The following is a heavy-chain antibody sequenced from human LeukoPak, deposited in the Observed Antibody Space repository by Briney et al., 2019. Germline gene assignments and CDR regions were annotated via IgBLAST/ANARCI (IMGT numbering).Heavy chain of an antibody. CDR2: IHYTGAT. Sequence: PSETLSLTCAVYGGSITGYYWSWIRQTPGRGLEWVGEIHYTGATSYNPSLKSRATISTDTSKNQFSLRLSSVTAADTAVYYCARGNILTGYCFDFWGQGALVTVSS. CDR3: ARGNILTGYCFDF. CDR1: GGSITGYY. J-gene: IGHJ4*02. V-gene: IGHV4-34*01. D-gene: IGHD3-9*01.